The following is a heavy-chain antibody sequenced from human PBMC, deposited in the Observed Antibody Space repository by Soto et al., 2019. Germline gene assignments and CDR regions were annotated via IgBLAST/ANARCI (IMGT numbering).Heavy chain of an antibody. CDR3: ARAMKGQLVYYYGMDV. D-gene: IGHD6-6*01. CDR2: IWYDGSNK. CDR1: GFTFSSYG. J-gene: IGHJ6*02. V-gene: IGHV3-33*01. Sequence: GGSLRLSCAASGFTFSSYGMHWVRQAPGKGLEWVAVIWYDGSNKYYADSVKGRFTISRDNSKNTLYLQMNSLRAEDTAVYYCARAMKGQLVYYYGMDVWGQGTTVTVSS.